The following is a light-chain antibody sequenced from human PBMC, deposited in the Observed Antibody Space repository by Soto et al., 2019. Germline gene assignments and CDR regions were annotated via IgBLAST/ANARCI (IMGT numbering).Light chain of an antibody. V-gene: IGLV3-21*02. J-gene: IGLJ7*01. CDR2: DDS. Sequence: SYELTQVPSVSVAPGQTARITCGGSSIGSKRVNWYQQKRGQAPGLVVYDDSDRPSGIPERFSGSNSGDTATLTISRVEDGDEAEYYCQIWDNSNYSFVFG. CDR3: QIWDNSNYSFV. CDR1: SIGSKR.